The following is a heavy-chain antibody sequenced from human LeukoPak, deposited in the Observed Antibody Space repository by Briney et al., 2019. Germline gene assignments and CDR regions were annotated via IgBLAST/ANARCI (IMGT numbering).Heavy chain of an antibody. J-gene: IGHJ4*02. D-gene: IGHD6-13*01. CDR2: TYYRSKWYD. CDR3: ARDTIAAAGTSPFDY. Sequence: SQTLSLTCAISGDSVSSNSAAWNWIRQSPSRGLEWLGRTYYRSKWYDDYAVSVKGRITIIPDTPKNQFSLQLNSVTPEDTAVYYCARDTIAAAGTSPFDYWGQGTLVTVSS. CDR1: GDSVSSNSAA. V-gene: IGHV6-1*01.